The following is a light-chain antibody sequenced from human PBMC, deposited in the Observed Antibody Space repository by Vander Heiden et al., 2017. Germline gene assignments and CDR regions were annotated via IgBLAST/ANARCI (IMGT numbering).Light chain of an antibody. Sequence: QFVLTQSPSASASLGGSVKFTCTLSSGHSTYAIAWHQQQPEKGPRFLMKVNGDGSHNKGDGIPDRFSGSSSGAERYLTISSLQSEDEADYYCQSWGTGIQVFGGGTKLTVL. CDR2: VNGDGSH. V-gene: IGLV4-69*01. J-gene: IGLJ2*01. CDR1: SGHSTYA. CDR3: QSWGTGIQV.